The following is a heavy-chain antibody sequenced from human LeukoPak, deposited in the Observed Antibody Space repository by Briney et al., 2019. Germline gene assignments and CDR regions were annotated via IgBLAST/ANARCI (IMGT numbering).Heavy chain of an antibody. Sequence: GGSLRLSCAASGFTFSSYEMNWVRQAPGKGLEWVSYISSSGSTIYYADSVKGRFTISRDNAKNSLYLQMNSLRAEDTAVYYCARDSGSYSDYYYGMDVWGQGTTVTVSS. D-gene: IGHD1-26*01. CDR3: ARDSGSYSDYYYGMDV. CDR2: ISSSGSTI. J-gene: IGHJ6*02. CDR1: GFTFSSYE. V-gene: IGHV3-48*03.